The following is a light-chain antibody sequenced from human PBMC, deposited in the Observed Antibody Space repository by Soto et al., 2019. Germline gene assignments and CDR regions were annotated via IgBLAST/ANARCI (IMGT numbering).Light chain of an antibody. CDR1: SSDVGGYNY. CDR2: EVS. CDR3: AAWDDSLSWV. Sequence: QSVLTQPASVSGSPGQSITISCTGTSSDVGGYNYVSWYQQHPGKAPKLMIYEVSNRPSGVPDRFSGSKSGTSASLAISGLQPEDEADYYCAAWDDSLSWVFGGGTKVTVL. J-gene: IGLJ3*02. V-gene: IGLV2-14*01.